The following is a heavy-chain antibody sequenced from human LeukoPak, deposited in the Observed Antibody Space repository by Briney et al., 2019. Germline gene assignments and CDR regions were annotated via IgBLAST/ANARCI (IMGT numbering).Heavy chain of an antibody. CDR1: GFTFSSYW. D-gene: IGHD3-10*01. Sequence: GGSLRLSCAASGFTFSSYWMVWVRQAPGKGLEWVSAISGSGSDTYYADSVKGRFTISRDNSMNTLHLRMNSLRAEDTAVYYCAKDLGGEGGSGFPGYWGQGTLVTVSS. V-gene: IGHV3-23*01. CDR3: AKDLGGEGGSGFPGY. J-gene: IGHJ4*02. CDR2: ISGSGSDT.